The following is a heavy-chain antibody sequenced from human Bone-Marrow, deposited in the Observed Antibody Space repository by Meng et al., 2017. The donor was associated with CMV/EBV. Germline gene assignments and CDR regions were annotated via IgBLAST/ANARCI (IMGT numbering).Heavy chain of an antibody. D-gene: IGHD2-2*01. Sequence: SETLSLTCTISGYSISSSYYWGWIRQLPGKGLEWIGSIYYSGSTYYNPSLKSRVTISVDTSKNQFSLKLSSVTAADTAVYYCAIYCSSTSCWGYYFDYWGQGTLVTVSS. CDR1: GYSISSSYY. J-gene: IGHJ4*02. V-gene: IGHV4-38-2*02. CDR2: IYYSGST. CDR3: AIYCSSTSCWGYYFDY.